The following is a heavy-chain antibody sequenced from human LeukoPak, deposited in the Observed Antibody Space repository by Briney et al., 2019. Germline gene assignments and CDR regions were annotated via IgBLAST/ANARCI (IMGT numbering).Heavy chain of an antibody. CDR1: GYNFTTYW. D-gene: IGHD2-15*01. CDR3: ARLVVVAATRTYYFDY. CDR2: IYPADSDT. V-gene: IGHV5-51*01. J-gene: IGHJ4*02. Sequence: GESLKISCKTSGYNFTTYWIAWVRQMPGQGLEWMGMIYPADSDTTYSPSFQGQVTISADRSISTAYLQWSTLKASDTAMYYCARLVVVAATRTYYFDYWGQGTLVTVSS.